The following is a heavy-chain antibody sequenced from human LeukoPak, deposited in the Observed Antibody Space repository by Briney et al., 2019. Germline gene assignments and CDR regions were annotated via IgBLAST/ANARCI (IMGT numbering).Heavy chain of an antibody. J-gene: IGHJ4*02. CDR1: GFTFSSYS. D-gene: IGHD6-19*01. CDR3: ARDAHSSGWYLAY. Sequence: GGSLRLSCAASGFTFSSYSMNWVRQAPGKGLEWVSSISSSSSYIYYADSVKGRFTISRDNAKNSLYLQMNSLRAEDTAVYYCARDAHSSGWYLAYCGQGTLVTVSS. CDR2: ISSSSSYI. V-gene: IGHV3-21*01.